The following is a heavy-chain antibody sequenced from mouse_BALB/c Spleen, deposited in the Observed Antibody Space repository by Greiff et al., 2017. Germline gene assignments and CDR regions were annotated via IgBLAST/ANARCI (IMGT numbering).Heavy chain of an antibody. CDR2: ISTYYGDA. CDR1: GYTFTDYA. J-gene: IGHJ2*01. Sequence: VQLQESGAELVRPGVSVKIPCKGSGYTFTDYAMHWVKQSHAKSLEWIGVISTYYGDASYNQKFKGKATMTVDKSSSTAYMELARLTSEDSAIYYCAYGSSYFDYWGQGTTLTVSS. D-gene: IGHD1-1*01. V-gene: IGHV1S137*01. CDR3: AYGSSYFDY.